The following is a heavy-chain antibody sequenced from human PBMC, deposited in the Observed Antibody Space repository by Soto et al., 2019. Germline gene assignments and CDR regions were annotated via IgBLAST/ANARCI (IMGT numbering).Heavy chain of an antibody. CDR1: GGTSSSES. D-gene: IGHD4-17*01. CDR3: ARGTPVPTYFFDS. J-gene: IGHJ4*02. V-gene: IGHV1-69*02. CDR2: IIPMFGIA. Sequence: QVQQVQSGAEVKKPGSSVKVSCKASGGTSSSESISWLRQAPGQGLEWMGRIIPMFGIAKYPQKFQGRVTITADRSSHTAYMELSSLRSDDTAVYFCARGTPVPTYFFDSWGQGTLLTVSS.